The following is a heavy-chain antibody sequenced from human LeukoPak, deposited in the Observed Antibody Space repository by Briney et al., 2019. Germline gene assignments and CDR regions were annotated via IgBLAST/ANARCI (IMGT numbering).Heavy chain of an antibody. CDR1: GRSFSGYY. J-gene: IGHJ4*02. CDR3: ASHRAGPTDY. Sequence: PSETLSLTCAVYGRSFSGYYWSWIRQPPGKGLEWIGEINHSGSTNYNPSLKSRVTISVDTSKNQFSLKLSSVTAADTAVYYCASHRAGPTDYWGQGTLVTVSS. CDR2: INHSGST. V-gene: IGHV4-34*01.